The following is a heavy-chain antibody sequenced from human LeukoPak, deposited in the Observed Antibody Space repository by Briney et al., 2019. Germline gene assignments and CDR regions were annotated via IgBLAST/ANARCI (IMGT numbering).Heavy chain of an antibody. CDR3: ARSRGVDY. CDR1: GFTCSSYS. D-gene: IGHD6-13*01. Sequence: PGGSLTLPCTASGFTCSSYSMNWVRQATGKGLEWLSSISSSSSYIHYADSVKGRFTIYRDNEKNSLYLQKNSLRAEDTAVYHFARSRGVDYWGQGTMVTVSS. V-gene: IGHV3-21*01. J-gene: IGHJ4*02. CDR2: ISSSSSYI.